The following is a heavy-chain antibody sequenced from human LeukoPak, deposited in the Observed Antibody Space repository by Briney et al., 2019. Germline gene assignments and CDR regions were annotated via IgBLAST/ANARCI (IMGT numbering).Heavy chain of an antibody. CDR3: ASGVIEQWLPLE. CDR1: GGSICSYY. Sequence: SETLSLTCAVSGGSICSYYWSWMRPPPGQGLEWMWYIHYGGRTNYNPSLKSRVTISVDTSKDQFSLKLSSVTAADTAVYYCASGVIEQWLPLEWGRGTLLTVSS. D-gene: IGHD6-19*01. V-gene: IGHV4-59*01. CDR2: IHYGGRT. J-gene: IGHJ4*02.